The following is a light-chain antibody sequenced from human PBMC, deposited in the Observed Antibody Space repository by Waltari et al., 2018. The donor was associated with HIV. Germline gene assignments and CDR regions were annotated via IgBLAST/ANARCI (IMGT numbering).Light chain of an antibody. J-gene: IGLJ2*01. CDR3: GTWDSSLSAGV. Sequence: QSVLTQPPSASKTPGQRVLMSCSGTNSNVGNNFVSWFQQVPGGAPKLVIYRNGRRPSGIPDRFSGSKSGTSATLGITGLQTGDEADYYCGTWDSSLSAGVFGVGTKVTVL. CDR1: NSNVGNNF. V-gene: IGLV1-51*01. CDR2: RNG.